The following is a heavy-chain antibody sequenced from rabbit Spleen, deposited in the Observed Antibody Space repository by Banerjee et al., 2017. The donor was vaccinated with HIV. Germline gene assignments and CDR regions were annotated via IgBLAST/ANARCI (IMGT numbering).Heavy chain of an antibody. CDR1: GFSFSSGYD. CDR2: IYTGSGGGT. J-gene: IGHJ4*01. D-gene: IGHD4-1*01. Sequence: QEQLEESGGDLVKPEGSLTLTCKASGFSFSSGYDMCWVRQAPGKGLEWIGCIYTGSGGGTVYASWAKGRFTISKTSSTTVTLQMTSLTAADTATYFCARMWLLWGPGTLVTVS. CDR3: ARMWLL. V-gene: IGHV1S45*01.